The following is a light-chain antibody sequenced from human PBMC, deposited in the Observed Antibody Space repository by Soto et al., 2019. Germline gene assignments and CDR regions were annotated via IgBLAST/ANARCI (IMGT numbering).Light chain of an antibody. Sequence: DIQMTQSPSTLSASVGDTVTVTCRASQSVSGWLARYQQKPGEAPKLLIYDASALPRGVPSRFSGSGSGTKFTPTIASLQPDDFANYYCQPYETFSGTFGPGTKVEI. J-gene: IGKJ1*01. CDR1: QSVSGW. CDR2: DAS. CDR3: QPYETFSGT. V-gene: IGKV1-5*01.